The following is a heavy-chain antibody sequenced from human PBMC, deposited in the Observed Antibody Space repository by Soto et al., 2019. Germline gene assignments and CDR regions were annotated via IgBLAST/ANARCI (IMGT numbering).Heavy chain of an antibody. CDR2: ISAYNGNT. J-gene: IGHJ3*02. D-gene: IGHD3-16*01. CDR3: ARDRGFLGDPYDAFDI. Sequence: QVQLVQSGAEVKKPGASVKVSCKASGYTFTSYGISWVRQAPGQGLEWMGWISAYNGNTNYAQKLQGRVTMTTDTPTRTAYMELRSLRTDATAVYYCARDRGFLGDPYDAFDIWGQGTMVTVSS. CDR1: GYTFTSYG. V-gene: IGHV1-18*01.